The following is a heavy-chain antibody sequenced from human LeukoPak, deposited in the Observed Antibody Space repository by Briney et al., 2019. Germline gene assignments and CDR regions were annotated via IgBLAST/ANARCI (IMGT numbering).Heavy chain of an antibody. CDR3: AKDRSAWHQTIDY. CDR2: IQNDGSNK. V-gene: IGHV3-30*02. Sequence: GGSLRLSCAASGFTFSRYGMHWVRQAPGKGLEWVAFIQNDGSNKYYTDPVKGRFTISRDNSKNTLYLQMNSLRAEDTAVYYCAKDRSAWHQTIDYWGQGTLVTVSS. CDR1: GFTFSRYG. J-gene: IGHJ4*02. D-gene: IGHD3-3*01.